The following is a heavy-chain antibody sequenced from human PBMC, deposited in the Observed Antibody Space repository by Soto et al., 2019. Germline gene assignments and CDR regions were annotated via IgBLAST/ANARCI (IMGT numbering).Heavy chain of an antibody. CDR2: ISSSSSTI. V-gene: IGHV3-48*01. D-gene: IGHD3-10*01. CDR3: ARENYYGSGSGDFDY. CDR1: GFTFSSYS. J-gene: IGHJ4*02. Sequence: GGSLRLSCAASGFTFSSYSMNWVRQAPGKGLEWVSYISSSSSTIYYADSVKGRFTISRDNAKNSLYLQMNSLRAEDTAVYYCARENYYGSGSGDFDYWGQGTLVTVSS.